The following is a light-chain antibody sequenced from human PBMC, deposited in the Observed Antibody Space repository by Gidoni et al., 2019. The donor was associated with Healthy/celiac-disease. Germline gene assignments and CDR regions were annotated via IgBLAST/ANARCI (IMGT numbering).Light chain of an antibody. Sequence: DIQMTQSTSSQSASVGDRVTITCRASQSISSYLNWYQHKPGNAPKLLIYAASSLQSGVPSRFSGSGSGTDFTLTISSLQPEDFATYYCQQSYSTPATFGQGTKLEIK. CDR1: QSISSY. CDR3: QQSYSTPAT. J-gene: IGKJ2*01. CDR2: AAS. V-gene: IGKV1-39*01.